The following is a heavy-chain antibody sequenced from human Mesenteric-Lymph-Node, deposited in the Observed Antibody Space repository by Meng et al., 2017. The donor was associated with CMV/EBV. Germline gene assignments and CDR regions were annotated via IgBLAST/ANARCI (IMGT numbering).Heavy chain of an antibody. CDR1: GGSFSAYF. CDR3: ARRDYYSYDNTGGSFFDK. V-gene: IGHV4-34*01. Sequence: SEPLSPTCAVHGGSFSAYFWNWIRQPPGKGLEWIGEINHRGRTNYNPSLKSRLNISVDTSENQFSLTLTSLTAADAAVYYCARRDYYSYDNTGGSFFDKWGQGTLVTVSS. J-gene: IGHJ4*02. CDR2: INHRGRT. D-gene: IGHD3-22*01.